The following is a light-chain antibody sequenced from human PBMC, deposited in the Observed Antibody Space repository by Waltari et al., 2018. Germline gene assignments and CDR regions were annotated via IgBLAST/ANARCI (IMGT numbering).Light chain of an antibody. CDR3: SSYISSDTLEL. CDR2: DVS. Sequence: QSALTQPASVSGSPGPSLTIPCTGTSSDVGGYNYVSWYQQHPGKAPKLIIFDVSNRPSGVSSRFSGSKSGNTASLTISGLQAQDEADYYCSSYISSDTLELFGGGTSLTVL. CDR1: SSDVGGYNY. V-gene: IGLV2-14*03. J-gene: IGLJ2*01.